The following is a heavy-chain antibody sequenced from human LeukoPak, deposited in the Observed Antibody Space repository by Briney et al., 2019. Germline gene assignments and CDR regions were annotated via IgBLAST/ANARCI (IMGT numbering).Heavy chain of an antibody. Sequence: ASVKVSCKASGYTFTGYYMHWVRQAPGQGLEWMGWINPNSGGTNYAQKFQGRVTMTRDTSISTAYMELSRLRSDDTAVYYCARPYCSSTSCYLGDAFDIWGQGTMVTVSS. D-gene: IGHD2-2*01. CDR3: ARPYCSSTSCYLGDAFDI. V-gene: IGHV1-2*02. CDR1: GYTFTGYY. CDR2: INPNSGGT. J-gene: IGHJ3*02.